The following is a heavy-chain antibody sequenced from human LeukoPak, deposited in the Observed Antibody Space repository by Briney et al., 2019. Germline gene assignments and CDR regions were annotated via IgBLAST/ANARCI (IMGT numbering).Heavy chain of an antibody. CDR3: AQYDFWSGYYFDY. V-gene: IGHV4-39*01. CDR2: IYYSGST. Sequence: SETLSLTCTVSGGSISSSSYYWGWIRQPPGKGLEWIGSIYYSGSTYYNPSLKSRVTISVDTSKNQFSLKLSSVTAADTAVYYCAQYDFWSGYYFDYWGQGTLVTVSS. CDR1: GGSISSSSYY. J-gene: IGHJ4*02. D-gene: IGHD3-3*01.